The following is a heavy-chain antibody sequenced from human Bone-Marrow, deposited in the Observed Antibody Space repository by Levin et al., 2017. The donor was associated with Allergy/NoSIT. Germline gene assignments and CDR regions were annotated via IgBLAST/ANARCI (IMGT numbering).Heavy chain of an antibody. V-gene: IGHV3-48*02. CDR2: ITSSGDST. CDR3: ARDPARGYYDSSGYSGDH. Sequence: GGSLRLSCVASGFTFRHYTMNWVRQAPGKGLEWVSCITSSGDSTYYADSVKGRITISRDNAKNSLYLQLNRLRDEDTAMYYCARDPARGYYDSSGYSGDHWGQGTLVTVSS. D-gene: IGHD3-22*01. CDR1: GFTFRHYT. J-gene: IGHJ4*02.